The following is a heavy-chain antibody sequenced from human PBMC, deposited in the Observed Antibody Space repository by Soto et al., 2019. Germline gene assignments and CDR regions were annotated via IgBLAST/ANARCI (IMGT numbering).Heavy chain of an antibody. V-gene: IGHV1-69*13. Sequence: ASVKISCKASGGSVSSYAFSGGRQAPGQGRGWLGGIIPIFGTANYAQKFQGRVTITADESTSTAYMELSSLRSEDTAVYYCARVRVYTYGPYYYYCGMDVWGQGPTVTVSS. CDR3: ARVRVYTYGPYYYYCGMDV. CDR1: GGSVSSYA. CDR2: IIPIFGTA. D-gene: IGHD5-18*01. J-gene: IGHJ6*02.